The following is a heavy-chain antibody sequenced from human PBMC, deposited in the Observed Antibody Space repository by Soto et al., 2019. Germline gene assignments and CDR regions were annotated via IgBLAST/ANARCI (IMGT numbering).Heavy chain of an antibody. CDR1: GGSISSGGYS. Sequence: SETLSLTCAVSGGSISSGGYSWSWIRQPQGKGLEWIGDIYHSGSTYYNPSLKSRVTISVDRSKNQYSLKLSSVTAADTAVYYCARLLTDDYGDYYYYYGMDVWGQGTTVTVSS. V-gene: IGHV4-30-2*01. D-gene: IGHD4-17*01. CDR3: ARLLTDDYGDYYYYYGMDV. CDR2: IYHSGST. J-gene: IGHJ6*02.